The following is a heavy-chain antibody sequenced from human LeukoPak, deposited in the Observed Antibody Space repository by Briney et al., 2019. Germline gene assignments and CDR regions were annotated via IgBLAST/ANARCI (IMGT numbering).Heavy chain of an antibody. CDR3: AKGTQDHDAFDI. CDR2: INPNSGGT. J-gene: IGHJ3*02. V-gene: IGHV1-2*04. Sequence: ASVKVSCKASGYTFTGYYMHWVRQAPGQGLEWMGRINPNSGGTNYAQKFQGWVTMTRDTSISTAYMELSRLRSDDTAVYYCAKGTQDHDAFDIWGQGTMVTVSS. CDR1: GYTFTGYY. D-gene: IGHD2-2*01.